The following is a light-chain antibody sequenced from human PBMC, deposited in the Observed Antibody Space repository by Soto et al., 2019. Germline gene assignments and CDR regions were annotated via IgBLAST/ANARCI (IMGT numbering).Light chain of an antibody. J-gene: IGKJ1*01. CDR3: QQYNNWPPDRT. CDR2: GAS. Sequence: EIVMTQSPATLSVYPGDRAALSCRASQSVGSNLACYQQKPGQAPRLLIYGASTRATGIPARFSGSGSGTEFTLTISSLQSEDFAIYFCQQYNNWPPDRTFGQGTKVEIK. CDR1: QSVGSN. V-gene: IGKV3-15*01.